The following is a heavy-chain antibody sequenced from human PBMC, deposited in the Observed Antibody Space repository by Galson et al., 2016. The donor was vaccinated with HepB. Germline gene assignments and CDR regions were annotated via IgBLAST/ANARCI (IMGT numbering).Heavy chain of an antibody. V-gene: IGHV3-30*18. CDR3: AKGTYFGSGSYYGMDV. CDR1: GFRFSYYG. Sequence: SLRLSCAASGFRFSYYGMHWVGHAPGKGREWVAFISNDGSNTYYAESVKGRFTISRDESRTTVSLQMNSLRAEDTAVYKCAKGTYFGSGSYYGMDVWGQGTMVTVSS. J-gene: IGHJ6*02. CDR2: ISNDGSNT. D-gene: IGHD3-10*01.